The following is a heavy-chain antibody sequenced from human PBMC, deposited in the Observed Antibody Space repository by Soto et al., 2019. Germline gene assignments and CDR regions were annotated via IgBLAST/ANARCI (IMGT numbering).Heavy chain of an antibody. V-gene: IGHV4-59*08. CDR1: GDSINHNY. Sequence: QVQLQESGPGLVKPSETLSLTCTVSGDSINHNYWNWVRQAPRQGLEWIGYVPNTGNTNSNPSLKSPVTISMTTSQSHFTPRLTSVTAADTALYSCARRRWLGGSCYGGNWLDPWGQGILVTVSS. CDR2: VPNTGNT. D-gene: IGHD2-15*01. J-gene: IGHJ5*02. CDR3: ARRRWLGGSCYGGNWLDP.